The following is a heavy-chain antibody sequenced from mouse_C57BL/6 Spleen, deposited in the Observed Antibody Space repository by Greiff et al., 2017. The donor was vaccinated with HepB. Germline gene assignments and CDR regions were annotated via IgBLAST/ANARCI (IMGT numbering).Heavy chain of an antibody. Sequence: DVMLVESGEGLVKPGGSLKLSCAASGFTFSSYAMSWVRQTPEKRLEWVAYISSGGDYIYYADTVKGRFTISRDNARNTLYLQMSSLKSEDTAMYYCTRDPDYYGSSYGAYWGQGTLVTVSA. D-gene: IGHD1-1*01. CDR2: ISSGGDYI. V-gene: IGHV5-9-1*02. J-gene: IGHJ3*01. CDR3: TRDPDYYGSSYGAY. CDR1: GFTFSSYA.